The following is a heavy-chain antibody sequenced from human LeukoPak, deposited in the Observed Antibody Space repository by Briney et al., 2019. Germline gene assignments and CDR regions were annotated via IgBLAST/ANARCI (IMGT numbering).Heavy chain of an antibody. CDR1: GGSISSYY. J-gene: IGHJ4*02. CDR2: IYYSGST. CDR3: ARVRRDGYNSLRGYFDY. D-gene: IGHD5-24*01. V-gene: IGHV4-59*01. Sequence: SETLSLTCTVSGGSISSYYWSWIRQPPGKGLEWIGYIYYSGSTNYNPSLKSRVTISVDTSKNQFSLKLSSVTAADTAVYYCARVRRDGYNSLRGYFDYWGQGTLVTVSS.